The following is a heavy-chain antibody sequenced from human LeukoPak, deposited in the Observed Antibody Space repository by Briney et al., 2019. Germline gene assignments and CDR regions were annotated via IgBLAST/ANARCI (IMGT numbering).Heavy chain of an antibody. V-gene: IGHV3-74*01. Sequence: QPGGSLRLSCAASGFPFSNYWMHWVRQAPGKGLVCVSRVNSDGSTTNYADSVKGRFTISRDNAENTLYMRMNSLRPEDTAVYYCARGYYSSSRFDSWGQGTLVTVSS. J-gene: IGHJ4*02. D-gene: IGHD6-13*01. CDR2: VNSDGSTT. CDR3: ARGYYSSSRFDS. CDR1: GFPFSNYW.